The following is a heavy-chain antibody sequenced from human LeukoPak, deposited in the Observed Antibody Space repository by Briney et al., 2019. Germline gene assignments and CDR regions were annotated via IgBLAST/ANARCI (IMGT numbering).Heavy chain of an antibody. V-gene: IGHV3-21*01. CDR3: ARETYYYDSSGYLDAFDI. J-gene: IGHJ3*02. CDR2: ISSSSSYI. CDR1: GFTFSSYG. Sequence: GGSLRLSCAASGFTFSSYGMNWVRQAPGKGLEWVSSISSSSSYIYYADSVKGLFTISRDNAKNSLYLQMNSLRAEDTAVYYCARETYYYDSSGYLDAFDIWGQGTMVTVSS. D-gene: IGHD3-22*01.